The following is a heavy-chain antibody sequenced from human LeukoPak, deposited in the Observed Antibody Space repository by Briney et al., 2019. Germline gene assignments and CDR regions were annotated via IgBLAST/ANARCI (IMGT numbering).Heavy chain of an antibody. CDR3: AKVMVEGPSSSWYYDY. J-gene: IGHJ4*02. V-gene: IGHV3-23*01. CDR1: GFTFSSYA. D-gene: IGHD6-13*01. CDR2: ISGSGGST. Sequence: GGSLRLSCAASGFTFSSYAMSWVRQAPGKGLEWVSAISGSGGSTYYADSVKGRFTISRDNSKNTLYLQMNSLRAEDTAVYYCAKVMVEGPSSSWYYDYWGQGTLVTVSS.